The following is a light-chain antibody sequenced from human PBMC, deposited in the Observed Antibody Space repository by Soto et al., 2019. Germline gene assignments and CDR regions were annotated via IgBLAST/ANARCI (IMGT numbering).Light chain of an antibody. J-gene: IGKJ2*01. CDR3: QQYGRTPYT. V-gene: IGKV3-20*01. CDR1: QSVSSSY. Sequence: EIVLTQSPGTLSLSPGERATLSCRASQSVSSSYLAWYQHKPGQAPRLLIYGASSSATGIPDRFSGSGSGKDFTLTISRLEPEDFAVYYCQQYGRTPYTFGQGTKLEIK. CDR2: GAS.